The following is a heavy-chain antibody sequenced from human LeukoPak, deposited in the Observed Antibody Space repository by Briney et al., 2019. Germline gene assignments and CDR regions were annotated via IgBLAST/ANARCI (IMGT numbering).Heavy chain of an antibody. Sequence: GGSLKLSCAASGFTFDDYAMHWVRQAPGKGLEWVSGISWNSGTIYYSDSVKGRFTISRDDAKNSLYLQMNSLRAEDTAVYYCARVAVAGTLYYYYYMDVWGKGTTVTVSS. CDR1: GFTFDDYA. CDR2: ISWNSGTI. D-gene: IGHD6-19*01. J-gene: IGHJ6*03. V-gene: IGHV3-9*01. CDR3: ARVAVAGTLYYYYYMDV.